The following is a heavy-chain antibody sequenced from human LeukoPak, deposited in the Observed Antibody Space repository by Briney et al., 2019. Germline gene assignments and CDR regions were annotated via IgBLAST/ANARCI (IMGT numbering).Heavy chain of an antibody. CDR1: GFTVSRNY. D-gene: IGHD4-11*01. Sequence: GGSLRLSCAASGFTVSRNYMSWVRQAPGKGLEWVSGISWNSGSIGYADSVKGRFTISRDNAKNSLYLQMNSLRAEDTAFYYCAKDMATVTTFYAFDIWGQGTMVTVSS. V-gene: IGHV3-9*01. J-gene: IGHJ3*02. CDR2: ISWNSGSI. CDR3: AKDMATVTTFYAFDI.